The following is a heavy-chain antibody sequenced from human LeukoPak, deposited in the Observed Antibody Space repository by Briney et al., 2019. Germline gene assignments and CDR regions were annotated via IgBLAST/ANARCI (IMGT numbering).Heavy chain of an antibody. J-gene: IGHJ4*02. V-gene: IGHV3-33*01. D-gene: IGHD3-22*01. CDR2: IWYDGSNK. CDR3: ASSLNYYDSSGYYAFDY. CDR1: GFTFSSYG. Sequence: GGSLRLSCAASGFTFSSYGMHWVRQAPGKGLEWVAVIWYDGSNKYYADSVKGRFTISRDNSKNTLYLQMNSLRAEDTAVYYCASSLNYYDSSGYYAFDYWGQGTLVTVSS.